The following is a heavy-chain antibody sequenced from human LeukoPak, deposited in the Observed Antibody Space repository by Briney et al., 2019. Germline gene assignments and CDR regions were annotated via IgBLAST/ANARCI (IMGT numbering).Heavy chain of an antibody. J-gene: IGHJ6*02. CDR3: ARGIRGPAGVWRSYYGMDV. CDR1: GFTFSSYS. D-gene: IGHD3-10*01. Sequence: TGGSLRLSCAASGFTFSSYSMNWVRQAPGKGLEWVANIKQDGSENYYVDSVKGRFTISRDNAKNSVYLQRNSLRAEDTAVYYCARGIRGPAGVWRSYYGMDVWGQGTTVTVSS. CDR2: IKQDGSEN. V-gene: IGHV3-7*01.